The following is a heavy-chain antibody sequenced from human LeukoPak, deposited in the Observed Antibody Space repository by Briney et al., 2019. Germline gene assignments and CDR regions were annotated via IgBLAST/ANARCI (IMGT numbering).Heavy chain of an antibody. CDR1: GFTFSSYA. CDR2: ISGSGVGT. V-gene: IGHV3-23*01. CDR3: AKDREGLSSGYDLEYFDY. J-gene: IGHJ4*02. Sequence: GRSLRLSCAASGFTFSSYAMSWVRQAPGEGLEWVSTISGSGVGTYYADSVKGRFTISRDNSKNTLFLQMNSLRAEDTAVYYCAKDREGLSSGYDLEYFDYWGQGTLVTVSS. D-gene: IGHD5-12*01.